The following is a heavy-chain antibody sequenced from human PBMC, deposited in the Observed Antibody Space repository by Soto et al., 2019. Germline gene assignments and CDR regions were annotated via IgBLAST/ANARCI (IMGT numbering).Heavy chain of an antibody. CDR2: INPNSGGT. CDR3: AREAVGVAGMGGDAFDI. D-gene: IGHD6-19*01. Sequence: VKVSYKASGYTFTGNYIHWVRQAPGQGLEWMGWINPNSGGTNYAQKFQGWVTMTRDTSISTAYMELSRLRSDDTAVYYCAREAVGVAGMGGDAFDIWGQGTMVTVSS. CDR1: GYTFTGNY. J-gene: IGHJ3*02. V-gene: IGHV1-2*04.